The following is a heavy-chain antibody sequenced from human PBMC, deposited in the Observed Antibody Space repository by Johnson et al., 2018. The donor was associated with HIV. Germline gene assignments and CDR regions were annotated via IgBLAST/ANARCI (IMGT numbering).Heavy chain of an antibody. V-gene: IGHV3-30*04. J-gene: IGHJ3*02. CDR3: TTEAGIHLWLIDAFDI. CDR1: GFTFSSYA. CDR2: ISYDGSNK. D-gene: IGHD5-18*01. Sequence: VQLVESGGVVVHPGGSLRLSCAASGFTFSSYAMHWVRQAPGKGLEWVAVISYDGSNKYYADSVKGRFTISRDDSQNTLYLQMNSLKTEDTAVYYCTTEAGIHLWLIDAFDIWGQGTMVTVSS.